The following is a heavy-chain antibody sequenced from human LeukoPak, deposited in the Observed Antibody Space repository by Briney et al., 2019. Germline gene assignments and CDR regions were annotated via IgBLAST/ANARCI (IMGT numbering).Heavy chain of an antibody. CDR3: AKEEGIVGATPDY. CDR1: GFTFSSYG. J-gene: IGHJ4*02. V-gene: IGHV3-30*02. D-gene: IGHD1-26*01. CDR2: IRYDGSNK. Sequence: GGSLRLSCAASGFTFSSYGMHWVRQAPGKGLEWVALIRYDGSNKYYADSVKGRFTISRDNSKNTLYLQMNSLRAEDTAVYYCAKEEGIVGATPDYWGQGTLVTVSS.